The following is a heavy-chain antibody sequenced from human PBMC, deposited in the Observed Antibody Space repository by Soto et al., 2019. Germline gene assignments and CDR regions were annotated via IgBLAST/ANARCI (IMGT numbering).Heavy chain of an antibody. D-gene: IGHD6-6*01. Sequence: GGSLRLSCAASGFTFSSYGMHWVRQAPGKGLEWVAVIWYDGSNKYYADSVKGRFTISRDNSKNTLYLQMNSLRAEDTAVYYCAKDVEYSSSFFLDYWGQGTLVTVSS. CDR3: AKDVEYSSSFFLDY. J-gene: IGHJ4*02. V-gene: IGHV3-33*06. CDR2: IWYDGSNK. CDR1: GFTFSSYG.